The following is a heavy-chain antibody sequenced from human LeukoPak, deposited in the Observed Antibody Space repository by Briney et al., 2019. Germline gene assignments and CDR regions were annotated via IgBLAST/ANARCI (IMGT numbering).Heavy chain of an antibody. D-gene: IGHD6-6*01. V-gene: IGHV4-34*01. CDR3: ARSIAGVFDY. J-gene: IGHJ4*02. CDR1: GGSFSGYY. Sequence: SETLSLTCAVYGGSFSGYYWSWIRQPPGKGLEWIGEINHSGSTNYNPSLKSRVTISVDTSKNQFSLKLSSVTAADTAVYYCARSIAGVFDYWGQGTLVTVSS. CDR2: INHSGST.